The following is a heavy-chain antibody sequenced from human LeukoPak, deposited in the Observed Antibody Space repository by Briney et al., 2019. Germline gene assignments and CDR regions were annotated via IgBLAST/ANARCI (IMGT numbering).Heavy chain of an antibody. D-gene: IGHD1-26*01. V-gene: IGHV3-30*03. J-gene: IGHJ6*03. CDR2: ISYDGSNK. Sequence: GGSLRLSCAASGFTFSSYSMNWVRQAPGKGLEWVAVISYDGSNKYYADSVKGRFTISRDNSKNTLYLQMNSLRAEDTAVYYCATVGATDDYYYYYMDVWGKGTTVTISS. CDR1: GFTFSSYS. CDR3: ATVGATDDYYYYYMDV.